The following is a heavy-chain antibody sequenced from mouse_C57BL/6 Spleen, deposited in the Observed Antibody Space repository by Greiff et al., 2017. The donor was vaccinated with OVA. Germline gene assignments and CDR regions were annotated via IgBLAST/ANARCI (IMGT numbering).Heavy chain of an antibody. CDR1: GFTFSDAW. Sequence: EVHLVESGGGLVQPGGSMKLSCAASGFTFSDAWMDWVRQSPEKGLEWVAEIRNKANNHATYYAESVKGRFTISRDDSKSSVYLQMNSLRAEDTGIYYCTRGTTAGRYFDVWGTGTTVTVSS. D-gene: IGHD1-2*01. J-gene: IGHJ1*03. CDR3: TRGTTAGRYFDV. V-gene: IGHV6-6*01. CDR2: IRNKANNHAT.